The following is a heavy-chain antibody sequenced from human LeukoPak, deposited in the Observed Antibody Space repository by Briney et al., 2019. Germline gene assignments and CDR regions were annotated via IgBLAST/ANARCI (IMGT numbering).Heavy chain of an antibody. CDR3: ARDRGMDILTVAPSDY. CDR1: GGTFSSYA. J-gene: IGHJ3*01. CDR2: IIPILGIA. Sequence: GASVKVSCKASGGTFSSYAISWVRQAPGQGLEWMGRIIPILGIANYAQKFQGRVTITADKSTSTAYMELSSLRSEDTAVYYCARDRGMDILTVAPSDYWGQGTMVTVSS. V-gene: IGHV1-69*04. D-gene: IGHD3-9*01.